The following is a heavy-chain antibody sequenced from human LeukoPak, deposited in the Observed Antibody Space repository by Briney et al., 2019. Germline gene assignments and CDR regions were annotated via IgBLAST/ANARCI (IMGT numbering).Heavy chain of an antibody. D-gene: IGHD3-9*01. Sequence: SETLSLTCTVSGGSISSYYWSWIRQPAGKGLEWIGRIYTSGSTNYNPSLKSRVTMSVDTSKNQFSLKLSSVTAADTAVYYCARDSSFVWLSPKYYMDVWGKGTTVTISS. V-gene: IGHV4-4*07. CDR3: ARDSSFVWLSPKYYMDV. CDR2: IYTSGST. J-gene: IGHJ6*03. CDR1: GGSISSYY.